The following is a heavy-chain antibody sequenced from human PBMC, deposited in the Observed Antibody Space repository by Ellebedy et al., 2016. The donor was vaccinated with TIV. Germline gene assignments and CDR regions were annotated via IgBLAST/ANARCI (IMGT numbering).Heavy chain of an antibody. V-gene: IGHV4-59*01. D-gene: IGHD3-16*01. CDR3: ARDLTGGADAFDI. J-gene: IGHJ3*02. CDR1: GGSISSYF. Sequence: MPSETLSLTCSVSGGSISSYFWSWVRQPPGKGLEWIGYLYYTGSTKYNPSLKSRVTISLDTSKNQFSLKLSSVTAADTAVYYCARDLTGGADAFDIWGQGTVVTVSS. CDR2: LYYTGST.